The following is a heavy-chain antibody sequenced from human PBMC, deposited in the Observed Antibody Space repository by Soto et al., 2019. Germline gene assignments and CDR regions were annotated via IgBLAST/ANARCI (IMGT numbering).Heavy chain of an antibody. CDR2: FDPEDGET. J-gene: IGHJ6*03. D-gene: IGHD4-17*01. V-gene: IGHV1-24*01. Sequence: QVQLVQSGAEVKKPGASVKVSCKVSGYTLTELSMHWVRQAPGKGLEWMGGFDPEDGETIYAQKFQGRVTMTEDTSTDTAYMELSSLSSEDTAVYYCATTKPYGDYYYYYYMDVWGKGPTVTVSS. CDR1: GYTLTELS. CDR3: ATTKPYGDYYYYYYMDV.